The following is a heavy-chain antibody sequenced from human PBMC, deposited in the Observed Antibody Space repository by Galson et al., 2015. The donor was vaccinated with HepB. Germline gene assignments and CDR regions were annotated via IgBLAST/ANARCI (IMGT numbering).Heavy chain of an antibody. V-gene: IGHV3-23*01. J-gene: IGHJ5*01. CDR3: AKEYYDFWSGYPGPSWFDS. CDR1: GFTFSSYA. Sequence: SLRLSCAASGFTFSSYAMSWVRQAPGKGLEWVSAISGSGGSTYYADSVKGRFTISRDNSKNTLYLQMNSLRAEDTAVYYCAKEYYDFWSGYPGPSWFDSWGQGTLVTVSS. CDR2: ISGSGGST. D-gene: IGHD3-3*01.